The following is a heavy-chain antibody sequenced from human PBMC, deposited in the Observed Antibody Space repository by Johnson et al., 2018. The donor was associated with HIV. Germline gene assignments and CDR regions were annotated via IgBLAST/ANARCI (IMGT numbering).Heavy chain of an antibody. CDR3: AGDSGVYNSASGSDLNDAFDI. CDR2: ISSNGGST. CDR1: GFTFSSYA. J-gene: IGHJ3*02. Sequence: DVQVVESGGGVVQPGRSLRLSCAASGFTFSSYAMHWVRQAPGKGLEYVSAISSNGGSTYYANSVKGRFTISRDNSKNTLYLQMGSLRAEDTAVYYCAGDSGVYNSASGSDLNDAFDIWGQGTMVTVSS. D-gene: IGHD1-26*01. V-gene: IGHV3-64*01.